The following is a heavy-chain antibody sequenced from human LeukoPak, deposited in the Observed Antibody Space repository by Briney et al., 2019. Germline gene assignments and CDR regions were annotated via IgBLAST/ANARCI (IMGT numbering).Heavy chain of an antibody. D-gene: IGHD6-19*01. J-gene: IGHJ4*02. CDR1: GFTFSSYE. CDR2: ISSSGSTI. Sequence: GGSLRLSCAASGFTFSSYEMNWVRQAPGKGLEWVSYISSSGSTIYYADSVKGRFTTSRDNAKNSLYLQMNSLRAEDTAVYYCARVSVAGFDYWGQGTLVTVSS. V-gene: IGHV3-48*03. CDR3: ARVSVAGFDY.